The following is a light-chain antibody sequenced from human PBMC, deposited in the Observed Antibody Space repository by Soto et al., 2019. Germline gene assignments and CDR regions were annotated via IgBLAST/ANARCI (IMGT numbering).Light chain of an antibody. J-gene: IGLJ1*01. CDR2: DVR. Sequence: QSALTQPASVSGSPGQSITISCTGTSSDVGGYNYVSWYQQHPGKAPKLMIYDVRNRPSGVSNRFSGSKSVNTASLTISGLQAVDEAEYYCSSFTTITTYVFRTGTKVNV. CDR1: SSDVGGYNY. V-gene: IGLV2-14*01. CDR3: SSFTTITTYV.